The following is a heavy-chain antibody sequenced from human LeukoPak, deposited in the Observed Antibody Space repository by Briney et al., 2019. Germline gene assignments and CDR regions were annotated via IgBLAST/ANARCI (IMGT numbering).Heavy chain of an antibody. CDR3: IRNNYYALGTHNFDY. CDR1: GASISTHLW. J-gene: IGHJ4*01. D-gene: IGHD3-10*01. CDR2: IFHAGSP. V-gene: IGHV4-4*02. Sequence: SGTLSLTCAVSGASISTHLWLGWVRSPPGKGLELVGEIFHAGSPNYHPSLKSRVTISLDKSRNHFSLDLRSVTAADTAIYYCIRNNYYALGTHNFDYWGHGILVTVSP.